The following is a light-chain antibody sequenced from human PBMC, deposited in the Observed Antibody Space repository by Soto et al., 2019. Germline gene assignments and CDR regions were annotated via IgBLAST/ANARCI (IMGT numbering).Light chain of an antibody. J-gene: IGKJ4*01. CDR1: QSVISY. V-gene: IGKV3-15*01. CDR2: VAS. Sequence: EIVLTQSPSTLSLSPGERATLSCRASQSVISYLSWYQQRPCQTPRLLLFVASTRAPGIPARFTGSGSVTELTLPTSSLQSDDFAMSYCQQYNNWLLTFGGGTKVDIK. CDR3: QQYNNWLLT.